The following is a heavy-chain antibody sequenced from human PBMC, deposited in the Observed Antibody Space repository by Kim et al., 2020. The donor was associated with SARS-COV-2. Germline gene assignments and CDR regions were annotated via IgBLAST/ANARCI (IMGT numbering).Heavy chain of an antibody. CDR1: GGSISSNNW. CDR3: ARGSSGKNFDY. Sequence: SETLSLTCAVSGGSISSNNWWSWVRQPPGKGLEWIGEIYPSGITNYNPSLKSRVIISVDKSKNQFSLKLSSVTAADTAVYYCARGSSGKNFDYWGQGTLVTVSS. V-gene: IGHV4-4*02. D-gene: IGHD5-12*01. CDR2: IYPSGIT. J-gene: IGHJ4*02.